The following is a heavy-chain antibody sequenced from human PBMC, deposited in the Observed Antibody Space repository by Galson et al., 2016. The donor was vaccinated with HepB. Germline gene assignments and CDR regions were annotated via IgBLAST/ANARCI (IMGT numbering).Heavy chain of an antibody. V-gene: IGHV3-23*01. CDR1: GFTFSSYA. D-gene: IGHD3-3*01. J-gene: IGHJ6*02. CDR3: ARDLGFLEWLFFDSYYYYGMDV. Sequence: SLRLSCAASGFTFSSYAMSWVRQSPGKGQESVSAISGSGGSTSYADSVKGRFTISRDSSKTTLYLQMNSLRAEDTAVYYCARDLGFLEWLFFDSYYYYGMDVWGQGTTVTVSS. CDR2: ISGSGGST.